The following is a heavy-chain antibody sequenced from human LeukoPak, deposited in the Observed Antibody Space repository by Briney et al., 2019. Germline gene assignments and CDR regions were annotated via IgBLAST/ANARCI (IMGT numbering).Heavy chain of an antibody. CDR3: ARERGSGSYYYYYYMDV. J-gene: IGHJ6*03. CDR1: GFTFSNYG. CDR2: ISSSGGST. Sequence: GGSLRLSCAASGFTFSNYGMSWVRQAPGKGLEWVSTISSSGGSTYYADSVKGRFTISRDSSKNTLYLQMNSLRAEDTAVYYCARERGSGSYYYYYYMDVWGKGTTVTVSS. V-gene: IGHV3-23*01. D-gene: IGHD3-10*01.